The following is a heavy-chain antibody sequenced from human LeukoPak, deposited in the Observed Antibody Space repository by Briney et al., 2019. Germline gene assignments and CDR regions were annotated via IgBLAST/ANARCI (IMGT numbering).Heavy chain of an antibody. CDR2: IYYSGTT. CDR3: ARHSGASPHYFDY. V-gene: IGHV4-59*08. J-gene: IGHJ4*02. D-gene: IGHD1-26*01. Sequence: SETLALTCTVSGGSISNYYWSWIRQPPGKGLEWIGFIYYSGTTHYNPSLKSRVTMSVATSNNQFSLRLSSVTAADTAIYYCARHSGASPHYFDYWGQGALVTVSS. CDR1: GGSISNYY.